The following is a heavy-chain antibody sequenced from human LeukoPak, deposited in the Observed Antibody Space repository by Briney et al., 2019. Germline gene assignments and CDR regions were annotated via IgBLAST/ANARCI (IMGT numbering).Heavy chain of an antibody. CDR2: ISSSGSTI. CDR3: AREAGVEYYYDSSGSDY. D-gene: IGHD3-22*01. V-gene: IGHV3-48*04. CDR1: GFTFSSYS. Sequence: PGGSLRLSCAASGFTFSSYSMNWVRQAPGKGLEWVSYISSSGSTIYYAGSVKGRFTISRDNAKNSLYLQMNSLRAEDTAVYYCAREAGVEYYYDSSGSDYWGQGTLVTVSS. J-gene: IGHJ4*02.